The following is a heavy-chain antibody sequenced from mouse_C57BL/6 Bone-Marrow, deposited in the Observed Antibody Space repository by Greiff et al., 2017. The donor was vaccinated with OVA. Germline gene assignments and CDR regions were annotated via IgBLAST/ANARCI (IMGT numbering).Heavy chain of an antibody. J-gene: IGHJ2*01. CDR3: ARWVYYYGSSLDY. CDR2: IYPGDGDT. CDR1: GYAFSSSW. D-gene: IGHD1-1*01. V-gene: IGHV1-82*01. Sequence: QVQLQQSGPELVKPGASVKISCKASGYAFSSSWMNWVKQRPGKGLEWIGRIYPGDGDTNYNGKFKGKATLTADKSSSTAYMQLSSLTSEDSAVYFCARWVYYYGSSLDYWGQGTTLTVSS.